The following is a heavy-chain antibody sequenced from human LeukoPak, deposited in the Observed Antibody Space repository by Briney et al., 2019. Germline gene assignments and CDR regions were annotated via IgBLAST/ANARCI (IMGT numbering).Heavy chain of an antibody. CDR3: ARIVQIAGTIPH. Sequence: SETLSLTCSVSGFSISGGYYWGWIRQPPGKGLEWLGSIYHSGNTDYNPSLKSRVTISVDTAKNKFFLRLGSVTAADTAVYYCARIVQIAGTIPHWGQGTLVTVSS. CDR1: GFSISGGYY. D-gene: IGHD6-13*01. CDR2: IYHSGNT. V-gene: IGHV4-38-2*02. J-gene: IGHJ4*02.